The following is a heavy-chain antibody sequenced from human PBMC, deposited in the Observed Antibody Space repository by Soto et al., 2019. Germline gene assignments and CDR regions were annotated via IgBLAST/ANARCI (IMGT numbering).Heavy chain of an antibody. CDR3: LIRDDSATVLLFRIWFDA. V-gene: IGHV4-39*01. J-gene: IGHJ5*02. CDR1: GDSISSRGYF. Sequence: SETLYPTCTVSGDSISSRGYFWGWIRQPPGKGLEWIGSIFYSGSTYYNPSLKSRVTISVDTSKNQFSLKLTSLTAADTAVYYSLIRDDSATVLLFRIWFDAGVQATLI. CDR2: IFYSGST. D-gene: IGHD3-10*01.